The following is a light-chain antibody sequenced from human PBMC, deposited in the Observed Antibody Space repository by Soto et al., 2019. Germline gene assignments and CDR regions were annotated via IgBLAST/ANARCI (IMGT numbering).Light chain of an antibody. CDR3: QQYNNWPPWT. J-gene: IGKJ1*01. V-gene: IGKV3-15*01. CDR1: LSISTH. Sequence: EIVMTQSPATLSVSPGERATLSCRASLSISTHLACYHQKPGQAPRLLMYDASTRATGIPARFSGSGSGTEFTLTISSLQSEDFAVYYCQQYNNWPPWTFGQGTKVDIK. CDR2: DAS.